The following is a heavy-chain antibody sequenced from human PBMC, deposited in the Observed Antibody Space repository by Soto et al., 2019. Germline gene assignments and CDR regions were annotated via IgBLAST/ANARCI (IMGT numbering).Heavy chain of an antibody. V-gene: IGHV3-23*01. J-gene: IGHJ4*02. Sequence: EVQLLDSGGGLVQPGGSLRLSCEASGFSFSTFDMSWVRQAPGKGLQCVSFIRGSDGTTYYADSVRGRFTISRDNSRNTLYLQMNSLRADDTALYSCAKGAWLDFWGRGPRVTVSS. D-gene: IGHD5-12*01. CDR2: IRGSDGTT. CDR1: GFSFSTFD. CDR3: AKGAWLDF.